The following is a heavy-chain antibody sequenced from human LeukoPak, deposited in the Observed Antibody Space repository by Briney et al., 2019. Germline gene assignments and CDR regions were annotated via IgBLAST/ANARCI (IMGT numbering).Heavy chain of an antibody. J-gene: IGHJ5*02. D-gene: IGHD5-24*01. V-gene: IGHV1-18*01. CDR2: ISAYNGNT. CDR1: GYTFTSYG. Sequence: ASVKVSCKASGYTFTSYGISWVRQAPGQGLEWMGWISAYNGNTNYAQKLQGRVTMSTDTSTSTAYMELRSLRSDDTAVYYCARDNSVRDEAWWFNPWGQGTLVTVSS. CDR3: ARDNSVRDEAWWFNP.